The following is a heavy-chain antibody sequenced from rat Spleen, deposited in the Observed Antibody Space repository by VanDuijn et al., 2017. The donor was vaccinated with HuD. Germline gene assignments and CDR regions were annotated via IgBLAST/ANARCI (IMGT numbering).Heavy chain of an antibody. CDR2: ISYDGSST. Sequence: EVQLVESGGGLVQPGRSMKLSCAASGFTFSNYDMAWVRQAPKKGLEWVATISYDGSSTNYRDSVKGRFTISRDNAKSTLYLQMDSLRSEDTATYYCARHGATTVVTPFDYWGQGVMVTVSS. J-gene: IGHJ2*01. CDR1: GFTFSNYD. CDR3: ARHGATTVVTPFDY. D-gene: IGHD1-1*01. V-gene: IGHV5-7*01.